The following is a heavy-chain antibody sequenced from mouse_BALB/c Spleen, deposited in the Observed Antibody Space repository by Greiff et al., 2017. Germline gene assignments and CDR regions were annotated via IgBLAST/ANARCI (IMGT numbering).Heavy chain of an antibody. CDR3: AREAPYYYDYDGYFDV. CDR2: ISDGGSYT. J-gene: IGHJ1*01. D-gene: IGHD2-4*01. V-gene: IGHV5-4*02. Sequence: EVKLVESGGGLVKPGGSLKLSCAASGFTFSDYYMYWVRQTPEKRLEWVATISDGGSYTYYPDSVKGRFTISRDNAKNNLYLQMSSLKSEDTAMYYCAREAPYYYDYDGYFDVWGAGTTVTVSS. CDR1: GFTFSDYY.